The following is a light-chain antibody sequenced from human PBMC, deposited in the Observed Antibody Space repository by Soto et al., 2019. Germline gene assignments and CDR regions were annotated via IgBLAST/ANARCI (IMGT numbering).Light chain of an antibody. V-gene: IGLV2-14*01. CDR2: DVS. CDR1: SSDVGCYNY. CDR3: SSYASSITLV. Sequence: QSALTQPASVSGSPGQSITISCTGTSSDVGCYNYVSWYQQHPGKAPKLMIYDVSKRPSGVSNRFSGSKSGNTASLTISGLQAEDEADYYCSSYASSITLVFGAGTKVTVL. J-gene: IGLJ1*01.